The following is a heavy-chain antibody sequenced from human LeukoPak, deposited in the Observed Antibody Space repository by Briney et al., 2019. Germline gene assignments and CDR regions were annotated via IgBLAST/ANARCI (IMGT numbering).Heavy chain of an antibody. D-gene: IGHD2-2*01. J-gene: IGHJ5*02. CDR2: IYYSGST. Sequence: SETLSLTCTVSGGSISSSSYYWGWIRQPPGKGLEWIGRIYYSGSTYYNPSLKSRVTISVDTSKNQFSLKLSSVTAADTAAYYCARLGVVVVPAAIPWFDPWGQGTLVTVSS. V-gene: IGHV4-39*01. CDR1: GGSISSSSYY. CDR3: ARLGVVVVPAAIPWFDP.